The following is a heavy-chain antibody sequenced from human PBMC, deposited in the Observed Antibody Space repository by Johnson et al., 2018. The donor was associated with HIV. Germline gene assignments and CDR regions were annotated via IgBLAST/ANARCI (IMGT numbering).Heavy chain of an antibody. J-gene: IGHJ3*02. V-gene: IGHV3-20*04. CDR3: AKGRELLRRLWDAFDI. Sequence: DVQVVESGGGVVQPGRSLRLSCAASGFTFSSYAMHWVRQAPGKGLEWVSGINWNGGTTGYADSLKGRFTISRDNAKNSLYLQMNSLRAEDTAVYYCAKGRELLRRLWDAFDIWGQGTMVTVSS. CDR1: GFTFSSYA. D-gene: IGHD1-26*01. CDR2: INWNGGTT.